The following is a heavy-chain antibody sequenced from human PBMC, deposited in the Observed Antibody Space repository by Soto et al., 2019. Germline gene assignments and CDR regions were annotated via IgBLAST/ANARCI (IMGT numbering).Heavy chain of an antibody. CDR2: IYHSGST. Sequence: SETLSLTCAVSGGSISSSNWWSWVRQPPGKGLEWIGEIYHSGSTNYNPSLKSRVTIAVDKSKNQFSLKLSSVTAADTAVYYCARSVRFLEWSAQKDYYYYYLDVWGKGTTVTVSS. CDR1: GGSISSSNW. J-gene: IGHJ6*03. D-gene: IGHD3-3*01. CDR3: ARSVRFLEWSAQKDYYYYYLDV. V-gene: IGHV4-4*02.